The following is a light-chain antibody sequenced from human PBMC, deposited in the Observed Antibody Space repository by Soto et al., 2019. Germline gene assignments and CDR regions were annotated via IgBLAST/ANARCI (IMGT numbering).Light chain of an antibody. J-gene: IGLJ3*02. CDR3: SSYTSSTTWV. Sequence: QSALTQPASVSGSPGQSITISCTGTSSYIGGYKYVSWYRQHPGKAPKLMIYDVFNRPSGVSTRFSGSKSGNTASLTISGLQAEDEANYYCSSYTSSTTWVFGGGTKLTVL. V-gene: IGLV2-14*03. CDR2: DVF. CDR1: SSYIGGYKY.